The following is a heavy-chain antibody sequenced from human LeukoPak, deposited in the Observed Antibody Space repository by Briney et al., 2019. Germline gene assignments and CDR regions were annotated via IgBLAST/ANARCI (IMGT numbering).Heavy chain of an antibody. D-gene: IGHD2-2*01. V-gene: IGHV4-34*01. Sequence: SSETLSLTCAVYGGSFSGYYWSWIRQPPGKGLEWIGEINHSGSTNYNPTLKSRVTISVDTSKNQFSLKLSSVTAADTAVYYCASAHIVVLNDAFDIWGQGTMVAVSS. CDR1: GGSFSGYY. CDR2: INHSGST. J-gene: IGHJ3*02. CDR3: ASAHIVVLNDAFDI.